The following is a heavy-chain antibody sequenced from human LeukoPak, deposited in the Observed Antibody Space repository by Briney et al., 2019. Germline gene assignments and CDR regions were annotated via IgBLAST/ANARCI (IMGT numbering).Heavy chain of an antibody. J-gene: IGHJ3*02. V-gene: IGHV4-34*01. CDR1: GGSLSGYY. D-gene: IGHD3-22*01. CDR3: ARGGERITMIVVVITSSRAFDI. CDR2: INHSGST. Sequence: SETLSLTCAVYGGSLSGYYWSWIRQPPGKGLEWIGEINHSGSTNYNPSLKSRVTISVDTSKNQFSLKLSSVTAADTAVYYCARGGERITMIVVVITSSRAFDIWGQGTMVTVSS.